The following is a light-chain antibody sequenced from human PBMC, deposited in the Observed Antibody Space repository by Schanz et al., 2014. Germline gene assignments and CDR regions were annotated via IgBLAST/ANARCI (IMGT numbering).Light chain of an antibody. J-gene: IGLJ2*01. CDR2: TND. V-gene: IGLV1-44*01. CDR3: QSYDSSLSAYVV. CDR1: SSNIGSRT. Sequence: QSVLTQSPSASGTPGQRVTISCSGSSSNIGSRTVSWYQQLPGTAPKLLIYTNDQRPSGVPDRFSGSKSGTSASLAITGLQAEDEADYYCQSYDSSLSAYVVFGGGTKLTVL.